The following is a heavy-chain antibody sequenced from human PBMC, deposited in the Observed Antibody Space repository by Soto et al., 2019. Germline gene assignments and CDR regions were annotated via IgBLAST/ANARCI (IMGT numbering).Heavy chain of an antibody. V-gene: IGHV1-69*13. CDR2: IIPIFGTA. CDR3: ARGPISGSYVYYYYGMDV. J-gene: IGHJ6*02. D-gene: IGHD1-26*01. CDR1: GGTFSSYA. Sequence: ASVKVSCKASGGTFSSYAISWVRQAPGQGLEWMGGIIPIFGTANYAQKFQGRVTITADESTSTAYMELSSLRSEDTAVYYCARGPISGSYVYYYYGMDVWGQGTTVTVSS.